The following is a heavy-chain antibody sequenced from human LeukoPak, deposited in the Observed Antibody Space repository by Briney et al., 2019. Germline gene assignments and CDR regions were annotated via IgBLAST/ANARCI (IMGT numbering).Heavy chain of an antibody. Sequence: PGRSLRLSCAASGFTFSSYAMHWVRQAPGKGLEWVAVISYDGSNKYYADSVKGRFTISRDNSKNTLYLQMNSPRAEDTAVYYCARALDYGSGSYYRRAYGMDVWGQGTTVTVSS. CDR1: GFTFSSYA. D-gene: IGHD3-10*01. CDR3: ARALDYGSGSYYRRAYGMDV. CDR2: ISYDGSNK. V-gene: IGHV3-30*04. J-gene: IGHJ6*02.